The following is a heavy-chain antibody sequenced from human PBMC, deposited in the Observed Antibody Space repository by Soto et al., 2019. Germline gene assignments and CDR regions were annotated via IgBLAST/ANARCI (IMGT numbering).Heavy chain of an antibody. D-gene: IGHD3-10*01. Sequence: QVQLVQSGAEVKKPGASVKVSCKVSGYTLTELSMHWVRQAPGKGLEWMGGFDPEDGETIYAQKFKGRVTMTEDTSTDTAYMELNRLRSEDTAVYYCATVMGSGSRLAGDYSYYGMDVWGQGTTVTVSS. V-gene: IGHV1-24*01. J-gene: IGHJ6*02. CDR3: ATVMGSGSRLAGDYSYYGMDV. CDR1: GYTLTELS. CDR2: FDPEDGET.